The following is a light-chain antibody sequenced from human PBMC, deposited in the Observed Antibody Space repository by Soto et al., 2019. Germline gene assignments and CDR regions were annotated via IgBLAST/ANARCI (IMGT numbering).Light chain of an antibody. Sequence: QSALTQPPSASGSPGQSVTISCTGTSSDVGGYNYVSWYQQHPGKAPKLLIYEVSKRPSGVPDRDSGSKSGNTASLTVSGRQAEDEADYYCSSYAGSNNLVFGGGTKLTVL. J-gene: IGLJ3*02. CDR2: EVS. V-gene: IGLV2-8*01. CDR1: SSDVGGYNY. CDR3: SSYAGSNNLV.